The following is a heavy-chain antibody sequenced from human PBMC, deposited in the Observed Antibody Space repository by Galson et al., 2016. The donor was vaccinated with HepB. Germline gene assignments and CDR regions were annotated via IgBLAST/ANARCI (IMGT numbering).Heavy chain of an antibody. Sequence: PALVKPTQTLTLTCTFSGFSLSTAGVGVGWIRQPPGKALEWLALIYWNDYKPYSPSLKSRLTITKDTSKKQVVLTMTNMDPVDTATYFCAHRDFGSGSLDYWGPGTLVTVSS. J-gene: IGHJ4*02. CDR1: GFSLSTAGVG. CDR3: AHRDFGSGSLDY. V-gene: IGHV2-5*01. CDR2: IYWNDYK. D-gene: IGHD3-10*01.